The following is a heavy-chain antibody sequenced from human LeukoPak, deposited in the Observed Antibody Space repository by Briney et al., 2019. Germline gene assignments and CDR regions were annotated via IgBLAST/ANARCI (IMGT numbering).Heavy chain of an antibody. CDR1: GGFISSSSYY. CDR3: ARHRIPAALASAFDY. J-gene: IGHJ4*02. Sequence: PSETLSLTCTVSGGFISSSSYYWDWIRQPPGKGLEWIGAIYYSGNTNYNPSLKSRVTISVDTSKNQFSLKLSSVTAADTAVYYCARHRIPAALASAFDYWGQGTLVTVSS. CDR2: IYYSGNT. V-gene: IGHV4-39*01. D-gene: IGHD2-2*01.